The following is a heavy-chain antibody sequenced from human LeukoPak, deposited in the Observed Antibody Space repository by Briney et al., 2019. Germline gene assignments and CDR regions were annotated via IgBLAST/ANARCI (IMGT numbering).Heavy chain of an antibody. V-gene: IGHV4-34*01. Sequence: SETLSLTCAVYGGSFSGYYWSWIRQPPGKGLECIGETNHSGSTNYNPSLKSRVTISVDTSKNQFSLKLSSVTAADTAVYYCARHGSSTWYLGGDYYYYYMDVWGKGTTVTISS. J-gene: IGHJ6*03. CDR1: GGSFSGYY. CDR3: ARHGSSTWYLGGDYYYYYMDV. CDR2: TNHSGST. D-gene: IGHD6-13*01.